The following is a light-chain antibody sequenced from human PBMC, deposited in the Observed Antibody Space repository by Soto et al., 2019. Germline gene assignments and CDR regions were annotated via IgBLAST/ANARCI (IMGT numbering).Light chain of an antibody. Sequence: QSALTQPASVSGSPEQSITISCAGSSSDIGPYNYVTWYQQHPGKAPRLIIYDVNNRPSGVSNRFSGSKSGNTASLTISGLQAEDEADYYCSSYTSRTTLVIFGGGTKLTVL. V-gene: IGLV2-14*03. CDR2: DVN. CDR1: SSDIGPYNY. J-gene: IGLJ2*01. CDR3: SSYTSRTTLVI.